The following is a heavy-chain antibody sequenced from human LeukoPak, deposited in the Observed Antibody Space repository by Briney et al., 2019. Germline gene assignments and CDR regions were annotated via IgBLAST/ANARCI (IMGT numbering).Heavy chain of an antibody. Sequence: XMGWISAYNGDTNYAQKLQDRVTMTTDTSTSTAYMELRSLRSDDTAMYYCARDEGVGERGAYWGQGTLVTVSS. V-gene: IGHV1-18*01. D-gene: IGHD3-16*01. CDR3: ARDEGVGERGAY. CDR2: ISAYNGDT. J-gene: IGHJ4*02.